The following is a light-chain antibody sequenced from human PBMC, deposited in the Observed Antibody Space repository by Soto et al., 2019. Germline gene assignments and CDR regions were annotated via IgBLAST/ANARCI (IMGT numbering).Light chain of an antibody. J-gene: IGKJ4*02. CDR3: QQYNNWPLT. V-gene: IGKV3-15*01. CDR1: HRVSSY. CDR2: ATS. Sequence: EIVMTQSPATLSVSPGERATLSCRASHRVSSYLAWYQQKPGQAPRLLIYATSTRATGVPARFSVSGSGTEITLTISSLQSEDFAVYYCQQYNNWPLTFGGGTKVEIK.